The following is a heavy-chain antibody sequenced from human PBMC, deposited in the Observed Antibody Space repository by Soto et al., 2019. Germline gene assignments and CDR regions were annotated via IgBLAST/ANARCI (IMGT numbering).Heavy chain of an antibody. CDR3: ARAGYCSGGRCYSPYYYYYGMDV. J-gene: IGHJ6*02. D-gene: IGHD2-15*01. Sequence: PGGSLRLSCGASAFSFSHYAVHWVRQAPGKGLECVAAISYDGNIKRYADSVKGRFTISRDNSENTLYLQMNSLSPEDTAVYYCARAGYCSGGRCYSPYYYYYGMDVWGQGTTVTV. CDR1: AFSFSHYA. CDR2: ISYDGNIK. V-gene: IGHV3-30-3*01.